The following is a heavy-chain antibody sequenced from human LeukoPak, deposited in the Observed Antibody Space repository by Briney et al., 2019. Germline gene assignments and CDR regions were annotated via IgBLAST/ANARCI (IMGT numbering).Heavy chain of an antibody. V-gene: IGHV1-69*13. CDR1: GGTFSSYA. D-gene: IGHD1-14*01. J-gene: IGHJ4*02. CDR2: IIPIFGTA. CDR3: AREYPNLHGVDY. Sequence: SVKVSCKASGGTFSSYAISWVRQAPGQGLEWMGGIIPIFGTANYAQKFQGRVTITADESTSTAYMELSSLRSEDTAVCYCAREYPNLHGVDYWGQGTLVTVSS.